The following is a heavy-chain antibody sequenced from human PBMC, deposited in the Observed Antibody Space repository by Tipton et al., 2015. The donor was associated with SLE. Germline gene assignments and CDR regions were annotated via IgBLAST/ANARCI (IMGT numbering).Heavy chain of an antibody. Sequence: TLSLTCTVSGGSISSHYWSWFRQPPGKGLEWIGYIYYRGNTKYNPSLNSRVTISLDTSRTQFPLKLSSVTAADTAVYYCARDGRGYCDNSGCSEYHWFDPWGQGTLVTVSS. CDR2: IYYRGNT. CDR1: GGSISSHY. V-gene: IGHV4-59*11. J-gene: IGHJ5*02. CDR3: ARDGRGYCDNSGCSEYHWFDP. D-gene: IGHD2-15*01.